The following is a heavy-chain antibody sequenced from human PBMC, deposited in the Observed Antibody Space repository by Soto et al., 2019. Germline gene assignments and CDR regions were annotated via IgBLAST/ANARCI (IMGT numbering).Heavy chain of an antibody. D-gene: IGHD3-3*01. V-gene: IGHV3-30*18. CDR2: ISYDGSNK. CDR1: GFTFSSYG. J-gene: IGHJ6*02. CDR3: AKTISPYWFWSGKPAGYYGMDV. Sequence: PGGSLRLSCAASGFTFSSYGMHWVRQAPGKGLEWVAVISYDGSNKYYADSVKGRFTISRDNSKNTLYLQMNSLRAEDTAVYYCAKTISPYWFWSGKPAGYYGMDVWGQGTTVTVSS.